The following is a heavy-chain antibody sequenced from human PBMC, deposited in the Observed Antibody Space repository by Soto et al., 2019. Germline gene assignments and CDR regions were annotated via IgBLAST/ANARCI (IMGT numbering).Heavy chain of an antibody. Sequence: GESLKISCKGSGYSFTSYWISWVRQMPGKGLEWMGRIDPSDSYTNYSPSFQGHVTISADKSISTAYLQWGSLKASDTAMYYCARHHCSGGSCYPGDNWFDPWGQGTLVTVSS. CDR1: GYSFTSYW. CDR3: ARHHCSGGSCYPGDNWFDP. D-gene: IGHD2-15*01. J-gene: IGHJ5*02. CDR2: IDPSDSYT. V-gene: IGHV5-10-1*01.